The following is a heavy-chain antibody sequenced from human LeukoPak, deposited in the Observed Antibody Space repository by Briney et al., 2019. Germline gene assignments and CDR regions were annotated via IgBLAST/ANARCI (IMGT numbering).Heavy chain of an antibody. V-gene: IGHV4-61*03. CDR3: VANGEY. J-gene: IGHJ4*02. Sequence: PSETLSLTCTVSGASVSSDTYYWNWMRPPTGKGLEWIGYIYGSGSTDYHPSLKSRVTISVDSSLNHLSLKLTSVTPTDTAVYYCVANGEYWAQGTLVTVSS. CDR2: IYGSGST. CDR1: GASVSSDTYY.